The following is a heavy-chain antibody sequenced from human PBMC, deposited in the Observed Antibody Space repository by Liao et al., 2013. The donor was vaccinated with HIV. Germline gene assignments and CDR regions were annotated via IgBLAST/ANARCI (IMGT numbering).Heavy chain of an antibody. J-gene: IGHJ4*02. CDR3: ARGRTVATTPLAY. V-gene: IGHV4-34*01. Sequence: QVQLQESGPGLVKPSETLSLTCAVDGASLRGYYWGWIRQPPGKGLEWLGEVTHSGGTNHNPSLKTRLTISVDASKNQVSLRLDSVTAADTAVYYCARGRTVATTPLAYWGQGTLVTVSS. CDR2: VTHSGGT. D-gene: IGHD5-12*01. CDR1: GASLRGYY.